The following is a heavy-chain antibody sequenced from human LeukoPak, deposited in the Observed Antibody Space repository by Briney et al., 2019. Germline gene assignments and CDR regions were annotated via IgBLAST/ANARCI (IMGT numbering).Heavy chain of an antibody. CDR1: RGSINSYY. Sequence: SETLSLTCTVSRGSINSYYWSWIRQAPGKGLEWIGYVRYSGSTHYNPPLKSRVTISVDTSKKYFSLKLTSVTAADTAVYYCARFLETDNCFDPWGQGILVIVS. V-gene: IGHV4-59*01. CDR2: VRYSGST. J-gene: IGHJ5*02. D-gene: IGHD3-3*01. CDR3: ARFLETDNCFDP.